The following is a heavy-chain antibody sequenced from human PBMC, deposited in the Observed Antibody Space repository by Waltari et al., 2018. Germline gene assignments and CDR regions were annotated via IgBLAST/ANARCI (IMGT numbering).Heavy chain of an antibody. CDR3: ARNGYSSGWYSSYYYYYMDV. J-gene: IGHJ6*03. CDR2: IYYSGST. Sequence: QVQLHESGPGLVKPSETLSLTCTVSGGSISSYYWSWIRQPPGKGLEWIGYIYYSGSTNYNPSLKSRVTISVDTSKNQFSLKLSSVTAADTAVYYCARNGYSSGWYSSYYYYYMDVWGKGTTVTVSS. D-gene: IGHD6-19*01. V-gene: IGHV4-59*01. CDR1: GGSISSYY.